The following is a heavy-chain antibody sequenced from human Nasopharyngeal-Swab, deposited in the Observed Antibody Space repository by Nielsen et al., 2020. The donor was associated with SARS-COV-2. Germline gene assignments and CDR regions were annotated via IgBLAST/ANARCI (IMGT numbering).Heavy chain of an antibody. Sequence: GESLKISCAASGFTLRTHAMTWVRQAPGKGLDWVSLISGSGGSPYYADSVKGRFTISRDDSKNTLYLQMNSLRAEDTAVYYCAKDVGAYFDSWGQGTLVTVSS. J-gene: IGHJ4*02. D-gene: IGHD3-16*01. V-gene: IGHV3-23*01. CDR3: AKDVGAYFDS. CDR2: ISGSGGSP. CDR1: GFTLRTHA.